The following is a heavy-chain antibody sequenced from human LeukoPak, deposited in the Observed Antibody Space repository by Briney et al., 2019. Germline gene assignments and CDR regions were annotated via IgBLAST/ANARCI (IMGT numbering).Heavy chain of an antibody. D-gene: IGHD6-13*01. CDR1: GYTFTSYY. V-gene: IGHV1-2*02. J-gene: IGHJ5*02. CDR2: ISPSSGGT. Sequence: ASVKVSCKASGYTFTSYYMHWVRQAPGQGLEWMGWISPSSGGTNYAQNFQGRVTMTRDTSTNTAYMELSSLRSDDTALYYCARDSDMRTLSSSRYLWFDPWGQGTLVTVSS. CDR3: ARDSDMRTLSSSRYLWFDP.